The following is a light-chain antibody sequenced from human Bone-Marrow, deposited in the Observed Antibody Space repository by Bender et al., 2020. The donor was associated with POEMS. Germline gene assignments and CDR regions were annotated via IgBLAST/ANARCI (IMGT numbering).Light chain of an antibody. CDR3: QVWDSGAAYV. CDR2: QDT. CDR1: ELGDKF. V-gene: IGLV3-1*01. J-gene: IGLJ1*01. Sequence: SYELTQPPSVSVSPGQTASISCSGDELGDKFVCWYQQRPGQSPVVVIYQDTKRPSGIPERFSGSKSGNTATLTVSGTQSMDEADYYCQVWDSGAAYVFGTGTHVTVL.